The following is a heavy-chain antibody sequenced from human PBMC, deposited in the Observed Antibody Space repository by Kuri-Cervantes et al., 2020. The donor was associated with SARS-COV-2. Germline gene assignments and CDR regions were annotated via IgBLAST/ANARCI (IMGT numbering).Heavy chain of an antibody. CDR3: ARCSAAAADSFLDGLYYYYAMDV. D-gene: IGHD6-13*01. CDR1: GYTFKNYF. J-gene: IGHJ6*02. Sequence: SVKVSCKASGYTFKNYFIHWVRQAPGQGLEWMGGIIPVLGSANYAQKFQGRVTITADKSTSVAFMEMSSLRPEDTAVYYCARCSAAAADSFLDGLYYYYAMDVWGQGTTVTVSS. V-gene: IGHV1-69*10. CDR2: IIPVLGSA.